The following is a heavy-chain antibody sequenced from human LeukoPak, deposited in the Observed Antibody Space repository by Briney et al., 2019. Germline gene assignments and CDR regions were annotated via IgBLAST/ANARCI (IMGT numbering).Heavy chain of an antibody. CDR1: GGSISSSSYY. CDR2: IYYSGST. Sequence: SETLSLTCTVSGGSISSSSYYWGWIRQPPGKGLEWIGSIYYSGSTYYNPSLKSRVTISVDTSKNQFSLKLSSVTAADTAVYYCARPHSDYGGIDYWGQGTLVTVSS. CDR3: ARPHSDYGGIDY. D-gene: IGHD4-17*01. J-gene: IGHJ4*02. V-gene: IGHV4-39*07.